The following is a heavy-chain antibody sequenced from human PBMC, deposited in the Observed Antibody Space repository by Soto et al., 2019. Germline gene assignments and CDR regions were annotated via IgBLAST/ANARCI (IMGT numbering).Heavy chain of an antibody. CDR3: ASGLSGDKVDQ. J-gene: IGHJ4*02. CDR2: IYDSGNT. D-gene: IGHD2-21*01. Sequence: QVQLQESGPGLVKPSQTLSLTCTVSGGSISDGAYYWSWIRQPPGKGLGWIGHIYDSGNTYNNPSLKSRLTRSVDTSKNHFSLNLNSVTAADTAVYYCASGLSGDKVDQWGQGTLVTVSA. CDR1: GGSISDGAYY. V-gene: IGHV4-30-4*01.